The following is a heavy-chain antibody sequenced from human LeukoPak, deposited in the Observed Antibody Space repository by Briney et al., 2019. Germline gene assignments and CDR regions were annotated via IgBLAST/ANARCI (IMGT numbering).Heavy chain of an antibody. CDR2: INPSGGST. D-gene: IGHD6-13*01. CDR1: GYTFTSYY. J-gene: IGHJ2*01. Sequence: GASVKVSCKASGYTFTSYYMHWVRQAPGQGLEWMGIINPSGGSTSYAQKFQGRVTVTRDMSTSTAYMELSSLRSEDTAVYYCARGYSSSWYQSSSDWYFDLWGRGTLVTVSS. CDR3: ARGYSSSWYQSSSDWYFDL. V-gene: IGHV1-46*01.